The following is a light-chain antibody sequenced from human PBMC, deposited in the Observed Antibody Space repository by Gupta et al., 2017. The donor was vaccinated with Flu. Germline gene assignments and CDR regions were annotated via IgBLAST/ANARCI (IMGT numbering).Light chain of an antibody. CDR3: QKNNGYPQDT. Sequence: GDKVTITCRASETIKTYLICYKQKPGRAPKLLSYGASTWQSGVVSRFSGSGSGRYVTLTISRRQQEDFATYDGQKNNGYPQDTFGQGTKLEIK. V-gene: IGKV1-39*01. CDR2: GAS. CDR1: ETIKTY. J-gene: IGKJ2*01.